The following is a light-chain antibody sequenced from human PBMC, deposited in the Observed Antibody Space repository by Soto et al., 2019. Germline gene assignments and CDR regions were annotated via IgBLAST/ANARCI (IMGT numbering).Light chain of an antibody. J-gene: IGKJ4*01. CDR1: QTISSY. CDR2: AAS. V-gene: IGKV1-39*01. Sequence: DIQMTQSPSSLSASVGDRVTITCRASQTISSYLNWYQHKPGKAPKLLIYAASSLQSGVPSRFSGSGYGTDFTLIISGLQPEDFATYYCQQSYSTSALTFGGGTKVEIK. CDR3: QQSYSTSALT.